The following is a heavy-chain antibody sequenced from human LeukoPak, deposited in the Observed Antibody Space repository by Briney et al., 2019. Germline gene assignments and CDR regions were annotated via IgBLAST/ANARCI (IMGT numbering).Heavy chain of an antibody. CDR3: ARLAAAFGAFDI. CDR1: GDSVSSNSAV. D-gene: IGHD6-13*01. CDR2: TYYRSKWYN. J-gene: IGHJ3*02. Sequence: SQTLSLTCAISGDSVSSNSAVWNWIRQSPSRGLEWLGRTYYRSKWYNDYAVSVKSRITIKPDTSQSQFSLQLNSVTPDDSAVYYRARLAAAFGAFDIWGQGTMVTVSS. V-gene: IGHV6-1*01.